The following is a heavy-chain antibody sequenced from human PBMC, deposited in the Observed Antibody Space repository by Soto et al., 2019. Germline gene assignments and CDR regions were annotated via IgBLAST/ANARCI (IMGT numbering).Heavy chain of an antibody. Sequence: GASVKVSCKASGYTFTSYDINWVRQATGQGLEWMGWMNPNSGNTGYAQKFQGRVTMTRNTSISTAYMELSSLRSEDTAVYYCAREGYDFWSGYGEHYYYYMDVWGKGTTVTVSS. CDR2: MNPNSGNT. D-gene: IGHD3-3*01. CDR1: GYTFTSYD. V-gene: IGHV1-8*01. J-gene: IGHJ6*03. CDR3: AREGYDFWSGYGEHYYYYMDV.